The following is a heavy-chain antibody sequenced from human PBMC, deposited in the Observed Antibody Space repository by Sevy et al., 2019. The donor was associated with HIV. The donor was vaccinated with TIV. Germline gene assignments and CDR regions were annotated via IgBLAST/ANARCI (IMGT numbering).Heavy chain of an antibody. CDR3: ASSGSDKNFDY. J-gene: IGHJ4*02. Sequence: SETLSLTCAVYGGSFSGYYWSWIRQPPGKGLEWIGEINHSGSTNYNPFLKSRVTISVDTSKNQFSLKLSSVTAADTAVYYCASSGSDKNFDYWGQGTLVTVSS. CDR2: INHSGST. CDR1: GGSFSGYY. D-gene: IGHD1-26*01. V-gene: IGHV4-34*01.